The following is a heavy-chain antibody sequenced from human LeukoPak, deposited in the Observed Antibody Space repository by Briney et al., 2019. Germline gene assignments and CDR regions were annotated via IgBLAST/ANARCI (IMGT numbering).Heavy chain of an antibody. Sequence: GGSLRLSCAASGFTFSSYWMSWVRQAPGKGLEWVANIKQDGSEKYYVDSVKGRFTISRDNAKNSLYLQMNSLRAEDTAVYYCARDAVLVPAAIGFDYWGQGTLVTVSS. V-gene: IGHV3-7*01. J-gene: IGHJ4*02. D-gene: IGHD2-2*02. CDR3: ARDAVLVPAAIGFDY. CDR2: IKQDGSEK. CDR1: GFTFSSYW.